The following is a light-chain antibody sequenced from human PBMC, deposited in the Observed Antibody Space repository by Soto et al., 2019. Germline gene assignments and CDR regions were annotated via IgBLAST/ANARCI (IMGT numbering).Light chain of an antibody. CDR3: QQYYYLWT. V-gene: IGKV3-15*01. CDR1: ESFGSH. CDR2: ETS. Sequence: EIVMTQSPATLSVSPGEGATLSCRASESFGSHLAWYQQKPGQAPRLLIYETSTRATGISSRFSGSGSRTDFTLTSSSLQYEAFAVYYCQQYYYLWTFGQGTRVDIK. J-gene: IGKJ1*01.